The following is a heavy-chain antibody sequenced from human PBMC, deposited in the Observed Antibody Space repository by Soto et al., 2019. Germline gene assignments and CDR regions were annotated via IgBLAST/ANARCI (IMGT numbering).Heavy chain of an antibody. CDR2: IYYSGST. CDR3: ASKTGDSDY. J-gene: IGHJ4*02. Sequence: SETLSLTXTVSGGSISSSSYYWGWIRQPPGKGLEWIGSIYYSGSTYYNPSLKSRVTISVDTSKNQFSLKLSSVTAADTAVYYCASKTGDSDYWGQGTLVTVSS. CDR1: GGSISSSSYY. V-gene: IGHV4-39*01. D-gene: IGHD7-27*01.